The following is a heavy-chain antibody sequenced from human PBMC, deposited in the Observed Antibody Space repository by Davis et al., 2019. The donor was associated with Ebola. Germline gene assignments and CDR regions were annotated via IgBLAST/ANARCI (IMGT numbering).Heavy chain of an antibody. CDR3: ARTKVARYFDY. V-gene: IGHV4-61*01. Sequence: MPSETLSLTCTVSGGSVSSGSYYWSWIRQPPGKGLEWIGYIYHSRSINYNPSLKSRLSISVDTSKNQFSLELNSVTAADTAVYYCARTKVARYFDYWGQGTLVTVSS. J-gene: IGHJ4*02. CDR1: GGSVSSGSYY. CDR2: IYHSRSI.